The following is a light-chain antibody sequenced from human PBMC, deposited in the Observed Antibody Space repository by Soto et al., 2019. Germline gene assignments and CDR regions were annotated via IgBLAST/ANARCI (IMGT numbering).Light chain of an antibody. Sequence: EIVLTQSPGTLSLSPGERATLSCRASPGVSSNYLAWYQQKPGQAPRLLIYGASSRATGIPDRFSGSGSGTDFTLTISSLEPEDFAVFYCQQYGSSPLTFGGGTKVEIK. CDR1: PGVSSNY. J-gene: IGKJ4*01. CDR2: GAS. V-gene: IGKV3-20*01. CDR3: QQYGSSPLT.